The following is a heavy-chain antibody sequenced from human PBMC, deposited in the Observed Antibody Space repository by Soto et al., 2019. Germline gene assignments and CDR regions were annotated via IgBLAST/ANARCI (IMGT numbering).Heavy chain of an antibody. J-gene: IGHJ5*02. CDR3: ARLRCSGGSCYTNWFDP. Sequence: SETLSLTCTVSGGSISSYYWSWIRQPPGKGLEWIGYIYYSGSTNYNPPLKSRVTISVDTSKNQFSLKLSSVTAADTAVYYCARLRCSGGSCYTNWFDPWGQGTLVTVS. D-gene: IGHD2-15*01. V-gene: IGHV4-59*08. CDR2: IYYSGST. CDR1: GGSISSYY.